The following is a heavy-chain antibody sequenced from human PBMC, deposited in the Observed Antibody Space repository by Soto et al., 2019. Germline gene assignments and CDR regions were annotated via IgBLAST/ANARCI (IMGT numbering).Heavy chain of an antibody. CDR2: INHSGST. CDR3: ARGRIVTMVRGETMPGLDKIDY. CDR1: GGSFSGYY. V-gene: IGHV4-34*01. Sequence: SETLSLTCAVYGGSFSGYYWSWIRQPPGKGLEWIGEINHSGSTNYNPSLKSRVTISVDTSKNQFSLKLSSVTAADTAVYYCARGRIVTMVRGETMPGLDKIDYWGQGTLVTVSS. D-gene: IGHD3-10*01. J-gene: IGHJ4*02.